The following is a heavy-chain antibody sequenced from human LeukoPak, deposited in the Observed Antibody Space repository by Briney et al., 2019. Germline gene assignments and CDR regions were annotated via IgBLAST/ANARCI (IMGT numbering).Heavy chain of an antibody. D-gene: IGHD3-10*01. J-gene: IGHJ6*02. CDR3: AKWGSGSPSDGMDV. CDR2: ISYDGSNK. CDR1: GFTFSSYA. V-gene: IGHV3-30-3*02. Sequence: PGGSLRLSCAASGFTFSSYAMHWVRQAPGKGLEWVAVISYDGSNKYYADSVKGRFTISRDNSKNTLYLQMNSLRAEDTAVYYCAKWGSGSPSDGMDVWGQGTTVTVSS.